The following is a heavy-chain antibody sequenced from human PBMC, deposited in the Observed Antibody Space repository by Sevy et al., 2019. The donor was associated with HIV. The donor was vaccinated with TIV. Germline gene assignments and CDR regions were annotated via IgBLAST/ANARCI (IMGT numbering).Heavy chain of an antibody. CDR1: GYTLSELP. D-gene: IGHD3-3*01. CDR3: ATLDFWSDHPFYGTDV. V-gene: IGHV1-24*01. CDR2: FDPEDGET. J-gene: IGHJ6*02. Sequence: ASVKVSGKVSGYTLSELPMHWVRQAPGKGLEWLGGFDPEDGETIYAQKFQGRVTMTEDTSTDTAYMERSRLRSEDTAVYYCATLDFWSDHPFYGTDVWGQGTTVTVSS.